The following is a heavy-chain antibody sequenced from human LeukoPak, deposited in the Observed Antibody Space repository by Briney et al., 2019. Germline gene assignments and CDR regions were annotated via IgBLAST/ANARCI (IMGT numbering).Heavy chain of an antibody. D-gene: IGHD3-10*01. J-gene: IGHJ6*03. CDR1: GYTFTGYY. CDR2: INPNSGGT. Sequence: ASVKVSCKASGYTFTGYYIHWVRQAPGQGLEWMGWINPNSGGTNYAQKFQGRVTMTRDTSISTAYMELSRLRSDDTAVYYCARDLVTMVRGVKYYYMDVWGKGTTVTISS. CDR3: ARDLVTMVRGVKYYYMDV. V-gene: IGHV1-2*02.